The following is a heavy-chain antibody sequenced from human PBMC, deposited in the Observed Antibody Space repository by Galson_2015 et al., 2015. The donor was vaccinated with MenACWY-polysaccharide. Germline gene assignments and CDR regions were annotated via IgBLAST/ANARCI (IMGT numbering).Heavy chain of an antibody. CDR2: IKQDGSEK. J-gene: IGHJ6*02. Sequence: SLRLSCAASGFTFSSYWMSWVRQAPGKGLEWVANIKQDGSEKYYVDSVKGRFTISRDNAKNSLYLQMNSLRAEDTAVYYCARDGSGSYLGYYGMDVWGQGTTVTVFS. D-gene: IGHD1-26*01. CDR1: GFTFSSYW. CDR3: ARDGSGSYLGYYGMDV. V-gene: IGHV3-7*01.